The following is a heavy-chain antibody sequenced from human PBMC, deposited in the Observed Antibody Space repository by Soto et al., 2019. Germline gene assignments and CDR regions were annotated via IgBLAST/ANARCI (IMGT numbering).Heavy chain of an antibody. CDR3: ARGGDYYDLWSGRYYFDY. J-gene: IGHJ4*02. CDR1: GGSISSSNW. CDR2: IYHSGST. V-gene: IGHV4-4*02. Sequence: SETLSLTCAVSGGSISSSNWWSWVRQPPGKGLEWIGEIYHSGSTNYNPSLKSRVTISVDKSKNQFSLKLSSVTAGDTAVYYCARGGDYYDLWSGRYYFDYWGQGTTVTIYS. D-gene: IGHD3-3*01.